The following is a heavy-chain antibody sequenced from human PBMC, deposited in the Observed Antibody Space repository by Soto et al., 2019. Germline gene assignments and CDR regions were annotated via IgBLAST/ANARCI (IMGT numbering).Heavy chain of an antibody. CDR2: ITSDGGTT. D-gene: IGHD5-12*01. J-gene: IGHJ3*01. V-gene: IGHV3-74*01. CDR1: GFTFANYV. CDR3: VRDKDGYNF. Sequence: EVQLVESGGDLVQPGGSLRLSCAASGFTFANYVMHWVRQVSGKGLVWVSRITSDGGTTHYADSVKGRFTISGDNAKNTLYLQMNSMRVEDTALYYCVRDKDGYNFWGQGTMVTVSS.